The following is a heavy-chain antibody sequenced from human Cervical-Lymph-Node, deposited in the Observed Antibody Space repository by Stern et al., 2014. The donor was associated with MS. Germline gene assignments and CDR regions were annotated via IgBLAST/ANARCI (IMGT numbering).Heavy chain of an antibody. CDR2: ISSSSDYI. CDR3: ASGAAAGD. D-gene: IGHD6-13*01. V-gene: IGHV3-21*01. J-gene: IGHJ4*02. Sequence: EVQLLESGGGLVTPGGSLRLSCAASGFTFSSYTMNWVRQAPGKGLEWVSSISSSSDYIYYADSVRGRFTISRDNAKNSLYLQMNSLRAEDTAVYYCASGAAAGDWGQGTLVTVSS. CDR1: GFTFSSYT.